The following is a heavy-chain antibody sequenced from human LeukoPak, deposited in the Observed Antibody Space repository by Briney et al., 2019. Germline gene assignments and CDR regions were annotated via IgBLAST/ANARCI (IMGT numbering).Heavy chain of an antibody. J-gene: IGHJ3*02. CDR3: ARPLVGATRDAFDI. CDR2: VNPSSGST. CDR1: GYTFTSYY. D-gene: IGHD1-26*01. Sequence: ASVKVSCKASGYTFTSYYMHWVRQAPGQGLEWMGIVNPSSGSTTYAQKFQGRVTMTRDTSTSTVYMELSGLRSEDTAMYYCARPLVGATRDAFDIWGQGTMVTVSS. V-gene: IGHV1-46*01.